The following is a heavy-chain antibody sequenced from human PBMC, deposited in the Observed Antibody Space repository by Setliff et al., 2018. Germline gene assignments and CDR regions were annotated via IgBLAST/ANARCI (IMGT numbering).Heavy chain of an antibody. Sequence: SETLSLTCSVSGDSVTNVHHYWSWIRQSPGKGLEWLGNIFNRVTTFYNPSFESRLVISADPSRNQFSLQLASVTAADTAVYFCARVSAMLGGNFDTWGPGGLVTVSS. D-gene: IGHD3-16*01. V-gene: IGHV4-30-4*08. CDR3: ARVSAMLGGNFDT. CDR2: IFNRVTT. CDR1: GDSVTNVHHY. J-gene: IGHJ4*01.